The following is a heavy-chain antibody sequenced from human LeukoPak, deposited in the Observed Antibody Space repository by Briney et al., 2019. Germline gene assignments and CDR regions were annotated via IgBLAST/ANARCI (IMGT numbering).Heavy chain of an antibody. J-gene: IGHJ4*02. V-gene: IGHV4-59*08. Sequence: SETLSLTCTVSGGSISSYYWSWIRQPPGKGLEWVGYIYYSGSTNYNPSLKSRVTTSVDTSKNQLSLKLSSVTAADTAVYYCARVIGYCSSTSCFGSFDYWGQGTLVTVSS. CDR3: ARVIGYCSSTSCFGSFDY. CDR2: IYYSGST. CDR1: GGSISSYY. D-gene: IGHD2-2*01.